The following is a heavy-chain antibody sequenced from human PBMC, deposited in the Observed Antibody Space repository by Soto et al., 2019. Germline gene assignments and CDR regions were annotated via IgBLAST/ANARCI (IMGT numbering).Heavy chain of an antibody. CDR3: ARSQGSSTSLEIYYYYYYGMDV. D-gene: IGHD2-2*01. Sequence: VKLVQSGAEVKKPGSSVKVSCKASGGTFGSYAISWVRQAPGQGLEWMGGIIPIPGTANYAQKFQGRVTIAADESTSAAYMELSSLRSEDTAVYYCARSQGSSTSLEIYYYYYYGMDVWGQGTTVTVSS. CDR2: IIPIPGTA. V-gene: IGHV1-69*01. CDR1: GGTFGSYA. J-gene: IGHJ6*02.